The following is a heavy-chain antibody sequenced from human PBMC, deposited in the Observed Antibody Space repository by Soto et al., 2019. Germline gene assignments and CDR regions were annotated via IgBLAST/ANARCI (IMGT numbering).Heavy chain of an antibody. D-gene: IGHD6-13*01. CDR3: ARDTFHEAGAFDY. CDR2: IWYDGSNK. V-gene: IGHV3-33*01. J-gene: IGHJ4*02. CDR1: GFTFSSYG. Sequence: PGGSLRLSCAASGFTFSSYGMHWVHQAPGKGLEWVAVIWYDGSNKYYADSVKGRFTISRDNSKNTLYLQMNSLRAEDTAVYYCARDTFHEAGAFDYWGQGTLVTVSS.